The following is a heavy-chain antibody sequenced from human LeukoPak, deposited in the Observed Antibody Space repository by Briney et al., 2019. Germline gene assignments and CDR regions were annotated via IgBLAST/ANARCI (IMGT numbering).Heavy chain of an antibody. D-gene: IGHD1-1*01. V-gene: IGHV4-59*01. CDR2: IYYSGST. CDR3: ARGDNWNDASWFDP. CDR1: GGSISSYY. Sequence: SETLSLTCTVSGGSISSYYWSWIRQPPGKGLERIGYIYYSGSTNYNPSLKSRVTISVDTSKNQFSLKLSSVTAADTAVYYCARGDNWNDASWFDPWGQGTLVTVSS. J-gene: IGHJ5*02.